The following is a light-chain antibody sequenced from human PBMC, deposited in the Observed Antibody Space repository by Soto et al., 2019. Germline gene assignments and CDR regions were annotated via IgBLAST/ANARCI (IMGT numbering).Light chain of an antibody. J-gene: IGLJ1*01. CDR1: SSDVGAYDF. Sequence: QSVLTQPASVSGSPGQSITISFTGTSSDVGAYDFVSWYQQHPDKAPKLMIYEVSNRPSGVSHRFSGSKSVNTATLTISGLQAEDEADYYCSSYTTSSTRVFGTGTKLTVL. CDR2: EVS. CDR3: SSYTTSSTRV. V-gene: IGLV2-14*03.